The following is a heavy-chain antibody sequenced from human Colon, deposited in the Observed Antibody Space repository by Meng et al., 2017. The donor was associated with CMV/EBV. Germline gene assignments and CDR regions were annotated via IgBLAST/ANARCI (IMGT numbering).Heavy chain of an antibody. J-gene: IGHJ4*02. CDR3: AREKGYFFDF. CDR2: IFYSGST. CDR1: GASISSGGYS. V-gene: IGHV4-30-2*01. Sequence: TCAVSGASISSGGYSWSWIRQPPGKGLEWIGYIFYSGSTYYNPSLQSRVTISLDKSQNQFSLKLKSMTAADTAVYYCAREKGYFFDFWGQGTLVTVSS.